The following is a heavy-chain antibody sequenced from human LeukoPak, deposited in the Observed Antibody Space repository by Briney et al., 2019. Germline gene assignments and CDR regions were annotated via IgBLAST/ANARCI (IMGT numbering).Heavy chain of an antibody. CDR3: ARALYWFDP. CDR1: GGSISSANYC. V-gene: IGHV4-30-4*01. Sequence: PSETLSLTCSVSGGSISSANYCWSWIRQPPAKGLEWIGYICYGGNTYYSPSLKSRVTISVDTSKNQSSLNLTSVTAADAAVYYCARALYWFDPWGQGTLVTVSS. J-gene: IGHJ5*02. CDR2: ICYGGNT.